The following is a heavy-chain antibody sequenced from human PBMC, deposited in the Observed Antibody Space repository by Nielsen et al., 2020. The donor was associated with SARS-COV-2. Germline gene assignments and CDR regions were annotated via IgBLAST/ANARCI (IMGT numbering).Heavy chain of an antibody. D-gene: IGHD5-24*01. J-gene: IGHJ6*02. CDR2: IYSFGTT. Sequence: GGSLRLSCAASGVTVSSNCMSWVRQAPGKGLEWVSVIYSFGTTYYADSVKGRFTISRHISKNMLYLQMSSLRAEDTAVYYCAVATIVAYPYYGMDVWGQGTTVTVSS. CDR1: GVTVSSNC. CDR3: AVATIVAYPYYGMDV. V-gene: IGHV3-53*04.